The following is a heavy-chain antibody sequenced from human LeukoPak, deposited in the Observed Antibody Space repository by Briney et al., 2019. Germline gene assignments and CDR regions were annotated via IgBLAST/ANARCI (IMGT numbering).Heavy chain of an antibody. V-gene: IGHV3-33*01. D-gene: IGHD6-13*01. Sequence: GSLRLSCAASGFTFSSYGMHWVRQAPGKGLEWVAVIWYDGSNKYYADSVKGRFTISRDNSKNTLYLQMNSLRAEDTAVYYCARTGIAAAAAYWGQGTLVTVSS. CDR1: GFTFSSYG. CDR3: ARTGIAAAAAY. CDR2: IWYDGSNK. J-gene: IGHJ4*02.